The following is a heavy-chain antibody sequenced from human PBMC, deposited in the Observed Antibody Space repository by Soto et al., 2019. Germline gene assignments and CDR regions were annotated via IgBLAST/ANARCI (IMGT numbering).Heavy chain of an antibody. V-gene: IGHV3-15*07. CDR2: IRTKTDGGTT. D-gene: IGHD6-19*01. Sequence: EMQLVESGGGLVKPGGSLRLSCAASGFTFSTAWMNWVRQAPGKGLEWVGRIRTKTDGGTTDYTAAVEGRFTISRDDPNNTLYLQMSSLKTEDRAVYYCTRGLSSADWGQGTLVTVSS. CDR1: GFTFSTAW. J-gene: IGHJ4*02. CDR3: TRGLSSAD.